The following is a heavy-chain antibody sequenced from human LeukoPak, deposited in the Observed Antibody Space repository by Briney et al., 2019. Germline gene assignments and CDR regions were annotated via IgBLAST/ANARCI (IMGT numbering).Heavy chain of an antibody. CDR2: IIPILGIA. Sequence: SVKVSCKASGYTFTGYYMHWVRQAPGQGLEWMGRIIPILGIANYAQKFQGRVTITADKSTSTAYMELSSLRSEDTAVYYCARGHGYNDLYGMDVWGQGTTVTVSS. J-gene: IGHJ6*02. CDR1: GYTFTGYY. CDR3: ARGHGYNDLYGMDV. D-gene: IGHD5-24*01. V-gene: IGHV1-69*04.